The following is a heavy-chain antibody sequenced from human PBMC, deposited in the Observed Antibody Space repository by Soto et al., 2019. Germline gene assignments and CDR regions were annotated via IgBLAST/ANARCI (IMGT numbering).Heavy chain of an antibody. D-gene: IGHD3-10*01. Sequence: PSETLSLTCNVSGGSIDRSNYYWDWLRQPPGKGMEWIGTTYYNGNAYYNPSLKSRVSMSVDTSKNQFSLKLVSVTAADTDVYYCARHFVAVVIKGWGYWGQGTLVTVSS. CDR3: ARHFVAVVIKGWGY. V-gene: IGHV4-39*01. CDR2: TYYNGNA. CDR1: GGSIDRSNYY. J-gene: IGHJ4*02.